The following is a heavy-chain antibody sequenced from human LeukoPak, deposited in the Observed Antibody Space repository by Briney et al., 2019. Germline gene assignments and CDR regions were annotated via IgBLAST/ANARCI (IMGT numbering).Heavy chain of an antibody. V-gene: IGHV3-48*04. CDR3: ARDYYYGSGSYYYY. D-gene: IGHD3-10*01. CDR1: GFTFSSYS. CDR2: ISSSSSTI. J-gene: IGHJ4*02. Sequence: GGSLRLSCAASGFTFSSYSMNWVRQAPGKGLEWVSYISSSSSTIYYADSVKGRFTISRDNAKNSLYLQMNSLRAEDTAVYYCARDYYYGSGSYYYYWGQGTLVTVSS.